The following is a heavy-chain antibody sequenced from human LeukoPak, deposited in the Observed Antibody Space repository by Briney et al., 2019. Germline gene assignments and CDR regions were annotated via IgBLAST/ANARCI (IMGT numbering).Heavy chain of an antibody. CDR2: MNPNSGNT. Sequence: ASVKVSCKASGYTFTSYDINWVRQATGQGLEWMGWMNPNSGNTGYAQKFQGRVSLTRDTSISTAYMELSSLRSEDTAVYYCARGPVEAVYGVSTEDWGQGTTVTVSS. V-gene: IGHV1-8*01. J-gene: IGHJ6*02. CDR1: GYTFTSYD. CDR3: ARGPVEAVYGVSTED. D-gene: IGHD1-26*01.